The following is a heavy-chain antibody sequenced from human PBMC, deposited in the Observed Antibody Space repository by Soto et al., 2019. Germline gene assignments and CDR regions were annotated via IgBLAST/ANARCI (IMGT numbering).Heavy chain of an antibody. CDR1: GGSLTGYY. J-gene: IGHJ4*02. Sequence: QVHLQQWGAGLLKPSETLSLTCAVNGGSLTGYYWSWIRQPPGKGLEWIGEIKDGGVTNYSPSLKGRVTMSADTSKNQFSPKLNSVTAADTAVYYCARGQEGIVATHWDQGTLVTVSS. CDR2: IKDGGVT. V-gene: IGHV4-34*01. D-gene: IGHD5-12*01. CDR3: ARGQEGIVATH.